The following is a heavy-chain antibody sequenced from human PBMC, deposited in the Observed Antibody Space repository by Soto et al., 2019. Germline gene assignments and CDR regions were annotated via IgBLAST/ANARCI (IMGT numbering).Heavy chain of an antibody. CDR1: GFTFSSYA. V-gene: IGHV3-64D*08. J-gene: IGHJ4*02. D-gene: IGHD2-2*01. CDR3: VKDRALVVPAAMLDY. CDR2: ISSNGGST. Sequence: GGSLRLSCSASGFTFSSYAMHWVRQAPGKGLEYVSAISSNGGSTYYADSVKGRFTISRDNSKNTLYLQMSSLRAEDTAVYYCVKDRALVVPAAMLDYWGQGTLVTAPQ.